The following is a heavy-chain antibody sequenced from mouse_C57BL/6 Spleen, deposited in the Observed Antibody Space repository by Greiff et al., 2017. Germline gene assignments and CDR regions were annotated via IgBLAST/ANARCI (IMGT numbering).Heavy chain of an antibody. Sequence: VQLQQSGPELVRPGASVKLSCKASGYTFTGYNMHWVKQSPGKSLEWIGYINPNNGGTNYNQKFKGKATLTVNKSSSTAYMELRSLTSEDSAVYYCARSGANCGDCWGQGTTLTVSS. J-gene: IGHJ2*01. V-gene: IGHV1-22*01. CDR3: ARSGANCGDC. CDR1: GYTFTGYN. D-gene: IGHD4-1*01. CDR2: INPNNGGT.